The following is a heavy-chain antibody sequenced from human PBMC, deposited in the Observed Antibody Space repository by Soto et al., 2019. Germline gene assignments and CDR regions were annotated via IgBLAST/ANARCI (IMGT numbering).Heavy chain of an antibody. J-gene: IGHJ4*02. Sequence: ASVKVSCKASGYTFTSYDINWVRQATGQGLEWMGWMNPNSGNTGYAQKFQGRVTMTRNTSISTAYMELSSLRSEDTAVYYWARYIYGSGSYYSDYWGQGTLVTVSS. CDR3: ARYIYGSGSYYSDY. CDR1: GYTFTSYD. D-gene: IGHD3-10*01. V-gene: IGHV1-8*01. CDR2: MNPNSGNT.